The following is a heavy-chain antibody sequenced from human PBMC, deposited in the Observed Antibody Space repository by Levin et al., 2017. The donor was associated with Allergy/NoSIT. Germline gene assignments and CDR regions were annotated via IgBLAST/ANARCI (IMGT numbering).Heavy chain of an antibody. V-gene: IGHV3-23*01. J-gene: IGHJ3*01. CDR2: ITGGGFNT. CDR3: AKKQGGTTGFSFDV. Sequence: AGGSLRPSCDASGFTLSDYAMSWVRQAPGKGLEWVSVITGGGFNTYYGDSVKGRFTVSRDNSKNTLYLELNSLRAEDTAVYYCAKKQGGTTGFSFDVWGQGTMVTVSS. D-gene: IGHD1-14*01. CDR1: GFTLSDYA.